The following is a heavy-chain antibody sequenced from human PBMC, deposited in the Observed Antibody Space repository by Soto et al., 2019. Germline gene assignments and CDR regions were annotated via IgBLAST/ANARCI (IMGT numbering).Heavy chain of an antibody. V-gene: IGHV3-33*01. J-gene: IGHJ4*02. CDR1: VFTFSSDG. CDR3: ARDYYYDSSGTIDY. Sequence: GGSLRLSCEASVFTFSSDGLHWFRQAPGKGLEWVAVIWYDGSNKYYADSVKGRFTISRDNSKNTLYLQMNSLRAEDTAVYYCARDYYYDSSGTIDYWGQGTLVTVSS. D-gene: IGHD3-22*01. CDR2: IWYDGSNK.